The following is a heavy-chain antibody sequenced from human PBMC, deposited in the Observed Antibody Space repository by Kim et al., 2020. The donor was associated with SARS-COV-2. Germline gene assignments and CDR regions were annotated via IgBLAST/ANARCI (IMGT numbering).Heavy chain of an antibody. Sequence: NYNPSLKSRVTISVDTSKNQFSLKLSSVTAADTAVYYCARQGYSYVYFDYWGQGTLVTVSS. CDR3: ARQGYSYVYFDY. J-gene: IGHJ4*02. V-gene: IGHV4-59*08. D-gene: IGHD5-18*01.